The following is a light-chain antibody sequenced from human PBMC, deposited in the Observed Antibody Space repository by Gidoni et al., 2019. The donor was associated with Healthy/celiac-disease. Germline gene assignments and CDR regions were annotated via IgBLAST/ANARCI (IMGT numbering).Light chain of an antibody. CDR1: QSISSY. CDR2: AAS. Sequence: DIQMTQSPSSLSASVGDRVTITCRASQSISSYLNWYQQKPGKAPKLLIYAASSLQSRVPSRLSGSGSGTDFTLTISSLQPEDFATYYCQQSYSTPQLTFGGGTKVEIK. V-gene: IGKV1-39*01. J-gene: IGKJ4*01. CDR3: QQSYSTPQLT.